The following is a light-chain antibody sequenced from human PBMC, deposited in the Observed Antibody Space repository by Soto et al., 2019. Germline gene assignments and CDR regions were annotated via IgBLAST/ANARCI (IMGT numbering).Light chain of an antibody. CDR3: MQGTHWPIA. V-gene: IGKV2-30*01. Sequence: DVVMTQSPLSLPVTLGQPASISCRSSQSLLYFDGNIYVNWFQQRPGQSPRRLIYKVSNRDSGGPDRFSGSGAGTDFTLKISRVEADDVGVYYCMQGTHWPIAFGQGTRLEIK. CDR1: QSLLYFDGNIY. CDR2: KVS. J-gene: IGKJ5*01.